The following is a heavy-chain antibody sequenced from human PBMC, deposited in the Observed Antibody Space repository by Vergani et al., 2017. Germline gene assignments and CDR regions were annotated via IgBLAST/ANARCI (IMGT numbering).Heavy chain of an antibody. CDR2: IKQDGSEK. V-gene: IGHV3-7*01. J-gene: IGHJ4*02. D-gene: IGHD6-19*01. Sequence: EVQLLESGGGLVQPGGSLRLSCAASGFTFSSYGMHWVRQAPGKGLEWVASIKQDGSEKQYVDSVKGRFTISRDNVRNLVFLEMHDLRVADTAVYYCARELVAGTKEIDYWGQGTLVTVSS. CDR3: ARELVAGTKEIDY. CDR1: GFTFSSYG.